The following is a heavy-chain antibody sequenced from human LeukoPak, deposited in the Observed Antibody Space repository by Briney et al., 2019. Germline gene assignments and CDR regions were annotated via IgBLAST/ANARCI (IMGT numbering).Heavy chain of an antibody. CDR3: ARSIGGDFWSGYYKLSELRFDY. CDR1: GGSISSSSSY. CDR2: IYYSGST. Sequence: PSETLSLTCTVSGGSISSSSSYWGWIRQPPGKGLEWIGSIYYSGSTYYNPSLKSRVTISVDTSKNQFSLKLSSVTAADTAVYYCARSIGGDFWSGYYKLSELRFDYWGQGTLVTVSS. V-gene: IGHV4-39*01. D-gene: IGHD3-3*01. J-gene: IGHJ4*02.